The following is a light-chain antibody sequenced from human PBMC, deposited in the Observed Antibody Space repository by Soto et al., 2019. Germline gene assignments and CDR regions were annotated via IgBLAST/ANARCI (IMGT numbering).Light chain of an antibody. Sequence: QSVLTQPASVSGSPGQSITISCTGTSSDVGAYNYVSWYQQYPGKAPKLMIYGVTNRPSGVSNRFFGSKTGNTASLTISGLQAEDEADYYCFSHRGGDSHVFGTGTKVTVL. CDR2: GVT. V-gene: IGLV2-14*01. CDR3: FSHRGGDSHV. CDR1: SSDVGAYNY. J-gene: IGLJ1*01.